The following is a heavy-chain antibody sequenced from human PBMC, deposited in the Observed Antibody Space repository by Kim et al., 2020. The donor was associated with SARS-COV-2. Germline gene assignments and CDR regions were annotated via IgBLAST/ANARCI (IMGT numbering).Heavy chain of an antibody. V-gene: IGHV3-11*01. D-gene: IGHD5-12*01. CDR3: ARERGRWLQLGQRWAPFEQDY. Sequence: FTISRDNAKNSLYLQMNSLRAEDTAVYYCARERGRWLQLGQRWAPFEQDYWGQGTLVTVSS. J-gene: IGHJ4*02.